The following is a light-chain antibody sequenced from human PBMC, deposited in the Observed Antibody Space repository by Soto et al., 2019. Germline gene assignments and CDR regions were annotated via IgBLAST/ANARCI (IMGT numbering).Light chain of an antibody. CDR1: SSDVGGSNY. Sequence: QSALTQPPSASGSPGQSVTISCTGTSSDVGGSNYVSWYQQHPGKAPKLIIYEVSKRPSGVPNRFSGSKSGNTASLTVSGLQAEDEGDYYCGSYAGSSSVFGTGTKLTVL. CDR2: EVS. J-gene: IGLJ1*01. CDR3: GSYAGSSSV. V-gene: IGLV2-8*01.